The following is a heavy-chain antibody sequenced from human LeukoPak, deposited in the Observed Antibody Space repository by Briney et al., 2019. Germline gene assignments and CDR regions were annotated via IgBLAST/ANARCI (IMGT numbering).Heavy chain of an antibody. V-gene: IGHV4-38-2*02. CDR3: ARWASISRQPGGFFDH. Sequence: SETLSLTCTVSGDSATNDFFWGWVRPPPGKELEWIGSFCLGRDTYYRPSLKSRVTISVDTSKNQFSLNLNSVTAADTAVYYCARWASISRQPGGFFDHWGQGTLVTVSS. D-gene: IGHD3-16*01. J-gene: IGHJ4*02. CDR1: GDSATNDFF. CDR2: FCLGRDT.